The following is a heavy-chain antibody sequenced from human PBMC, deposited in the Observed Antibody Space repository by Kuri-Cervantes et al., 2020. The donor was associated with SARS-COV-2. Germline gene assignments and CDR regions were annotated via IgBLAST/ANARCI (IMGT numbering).Heavy chain of an antibody. J-gene: IGHJ6*03. D-gene: IGHD2-21*01. CDR3: ARDNLWLDYYYMDV. CDR2: IKQDGSEK. V-gene: IGHV3-7*01. CDR1: GFTFSSYW. Sequence: GESLKISCAASGFTFSSYWMSWVRQAPGKGLEWVANIKQDGSEKYCVDSVKGRFTISRDNAKNSLYLQTNSLRAEDTAVYYCARDNLWLDYYYMDVWGKGTTVTVSS.